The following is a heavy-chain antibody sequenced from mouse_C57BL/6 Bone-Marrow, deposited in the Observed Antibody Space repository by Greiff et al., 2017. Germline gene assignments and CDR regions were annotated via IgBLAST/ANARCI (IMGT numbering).Heavy chain of an antibody. Sequence: EVKLVESGGGLVKPGGSLKLSCAASGFTFSDYGMHWVRQAPEKGLEWVAYISSGSSTIYYADTVKGRFTISRDNAKNTLFLQMTSLRSEDTAMYYCARHYYGSSYWYFDVWGTGTTVTVSS. V-gene: IGHV5-17*01. CDR2: ISSGSSTI. CDR3: ARHYYGSSYWYFDV. J-gene: IGHJ1*03. D-gene: IGHD1-1*01. CDR1: GFTFSDYG.